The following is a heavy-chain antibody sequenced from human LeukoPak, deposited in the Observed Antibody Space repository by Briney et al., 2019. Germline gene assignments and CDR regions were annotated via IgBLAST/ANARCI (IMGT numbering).Heavy chain of an antibody. D-gene: IGHD3-22*01. CDR3: ASVGYEVVITRDAFDI. Sequence: ASVKVSCKASGYTFTGYYMHWVRQAPGQGLEWMGWINPNSGGTNYAQKFQGRVTMTRDTSISTAYMELSRPRSDDTAVYYCASVGYEVVITRDAFDIWGQGTMVTVSS. V-gene: IGHV1-2*02. J-gene: IGHJ3*02. CDR1: GYTFTGYY. CDR2: INPNSGGT.